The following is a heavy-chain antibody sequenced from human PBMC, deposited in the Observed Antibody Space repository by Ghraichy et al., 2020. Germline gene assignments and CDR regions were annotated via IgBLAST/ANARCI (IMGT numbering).Heavy chain of an antibody. CDR1: GGSISSDGYY. J-gene: IGHJ5*02. CDR3: ARYAGAARDFDP. CDR2: LSYSRIS. Sequence: SETLSLTCTVPGGSISSDGYYWSWIRQLPGEALEWFGYLSYSRISYDNPSRKSRVTISVDTSKNQFSLKLRSLTTAETAVYYWARYAGAARDFDPWGQGTLVTVSS. D-gene: IGHD4-17*01. V-gene: IGHV4-31*03.